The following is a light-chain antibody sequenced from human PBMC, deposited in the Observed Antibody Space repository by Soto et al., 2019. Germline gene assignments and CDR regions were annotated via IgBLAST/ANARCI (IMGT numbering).Light chain of an antibody. V-gene: IGKV4-1*01. J-gene: IGKJ1*01. Sequence: DIVMTQSTDSLAVSLGERATINCKSSQSVLHSSNNKNYLAWYQQKPGQPPKLLIYWASTRESGVPDRFSGSGSGTDFTLTITSLQAEDVVVYYCHQYYRSPRTFGQGTKVDVK. CDR3: HQYYRSPRT. CDR2: WAS. CDR1: QSVLHSSNNKNY.